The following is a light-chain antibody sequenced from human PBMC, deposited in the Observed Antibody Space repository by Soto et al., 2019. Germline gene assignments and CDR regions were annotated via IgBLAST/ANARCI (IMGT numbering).Light chain of an antibody. Sequence: DIVMPQSPASLAVSLGDTTPFNXSPSTSVIYSSNNKNYLAWYQQKPGQPPKLLIYWASTRESGVPDRFSGGGSGTDFTLTINSLQAEDVAVYYCQQYYSTPWTFGQGTKVDI. V-gene: IGKV4-1*01. CDR1: TSVIYSSNNKNY. J-gene: IGKJ1*01. CDR3: QQYYSTPWT. CDR2: WAS.